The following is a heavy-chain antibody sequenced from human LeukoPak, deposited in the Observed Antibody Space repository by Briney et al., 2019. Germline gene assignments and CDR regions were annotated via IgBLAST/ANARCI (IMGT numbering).Heavy chain of an antibody. CDR3: VGKARSDDHFDY. D-gene: IGHD1-1*01. J-gene: IGHJ4*02. V-gene: IGHV3-48*01. CDR1: GFSFNNYN. Sequence: GGSLRLSCTTSGFSFNNYNMNWVRQAPGMGLEWLSYISFSSYTIKYADSVKGRFTISRDNAKNSLYLQMNSLRFEDTAVYYCVGKARSDDHFDYWGQGTLVTVSS. CDR2: ISFSSYTI.